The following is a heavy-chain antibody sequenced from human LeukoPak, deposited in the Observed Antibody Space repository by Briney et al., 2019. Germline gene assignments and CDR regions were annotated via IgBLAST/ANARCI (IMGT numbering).Heavy chain of an antibody. D-gene: IGHD3-10*01. Sequence: GRSLRLSCTASGFTFGDYAMSWFRQAPGKGLEWVGFIRIKAYGGTTEYAASVKGRFTISRDDSKSIAYLQMNSLKTEDTAVYYCTVTMVRGVIIPLHFDYWGQGTLVTVSS. CDR3: TVTMVRGVIIPLHFDY. J-gene: IGHJ4*02. CDR2: IRIKAYGGTT. V-gene: IGHV3-49*03. CDR1: GFTFGDYA.